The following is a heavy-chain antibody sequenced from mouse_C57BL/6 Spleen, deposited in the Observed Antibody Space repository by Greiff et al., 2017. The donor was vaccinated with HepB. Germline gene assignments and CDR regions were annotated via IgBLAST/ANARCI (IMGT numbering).Heavy chain of an antibody. V-gene: IGHV8-8*01. CDR2: IWWDDDK. J-gene: IGHJ1*03. CDR3: ARIRRYYGSSPGGFDV. Sequence: QVTLKVSGPGILQPSQTLSLTCSFSGFSLSTFGMGVGWIRQPSGKGLEWLAHIWWDDDKYYNPALKSRLTISKDTSKNQVFLKIANVDTADTATYYCARIRRYYGSSPGGFDVWGTGTTVTVSS. D-gene: IGHD1-1*01. CDR1: GFSLSTFGMG.